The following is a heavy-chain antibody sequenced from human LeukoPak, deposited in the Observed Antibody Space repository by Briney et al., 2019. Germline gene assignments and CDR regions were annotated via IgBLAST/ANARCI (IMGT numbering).Heavy chain of an antibody. D-gene: IGHD3-10*01. CDR1: GYSFTSYW. CDR3: ARLITMVRGVIRGFDY. CDR2: IYPGDSNT. J-gene: IGHJ4*02. V-gene: IGHV5-51*01. Sequence: GESLKISCKGSGYSFTSYWIGWVRQMPGKGLEWMGIIYPGDSNTRYSPSFQGQVTISADKSIGTAYLQWSSLKASDTAMYYCARLITMVRGVIRGFDYWGQGTLVTVSS.